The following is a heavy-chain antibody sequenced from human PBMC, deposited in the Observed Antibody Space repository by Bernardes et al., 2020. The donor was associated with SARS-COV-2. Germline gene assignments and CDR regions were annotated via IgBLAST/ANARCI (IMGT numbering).Heavy chain of an antibody. CDR1: GLTFSSFW. V-gene: IGHV3-74*03. J-gene: IGHJ4*02. Sequence: GGSLRLSCAASGLTFSSFWMHWVRQAPGKGLVWVSRLNEHGTITTYADSVKGRFTISRDNAKNTLYLQMNSLRAEDTATYYCVRDLAGGRGSWGQGTLVTVSS. CDR2: LNEHGTIT. CDR3: VRDLAGGRGS. D-gene: IGHD2-15*01.